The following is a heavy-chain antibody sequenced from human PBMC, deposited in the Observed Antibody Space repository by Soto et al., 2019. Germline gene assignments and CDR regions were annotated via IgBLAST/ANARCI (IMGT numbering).Heavy chain of an antibody. CDR1: GYTFTNYY. Sequence: QVQLVQSGAEVKKPGASVKVSCRASGYTFTNYYIHWVRQAPGQGLEWLAIFNPTSGSTNYAQEFQGRVSMTMDTSTSTVYMELSGLRSEDTAMFYCARDLAAGEHWGQGTLVTVSS. V-gene: IGHV1-46*01. D-gene: IGHD6-13*01. CDR2: FNPTSGST. CDR3: ARDLAAGEH. J-gene: IGHJ4*02.